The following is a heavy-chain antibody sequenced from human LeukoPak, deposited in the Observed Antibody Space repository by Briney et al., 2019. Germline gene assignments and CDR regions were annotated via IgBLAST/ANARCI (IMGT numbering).Heavy chain of an antibody. CDR2: IIPIFGTA. V-gene: IGHV1-69*01. J-gene: IGHJ5*02. CDR1: GGTFGSYA. Sequence: SVKVSCKASGGTFGSYAISWVRQAPGQGLEWMGGIIPIFGTANYAQKFQGRVTITADESTSTAYMELSSLRSEDTAVYYCARVLLPYNWFDPWGQGTLVTVSS. CDR3: ARVLLPYNWFDP.